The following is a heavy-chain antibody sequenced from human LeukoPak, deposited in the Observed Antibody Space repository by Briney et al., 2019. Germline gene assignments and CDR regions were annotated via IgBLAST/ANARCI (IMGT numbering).Heavy chain of an antibody. CDR2: INPNGGGT. Sequence: ASVKVSCKASGYTFTGYYMHWVRQAPGQGLEWMGWINPNGGGTNYAQKFQGRVTMTRDTSISTAYMELSRLRSDDTAVYYCARNLGYYGSGSYFSQTDYWGQGTLVTVSS. D-gene: IGHD3-10*01. CDR1: GYTFTGYY. J-gene: IGHJ4*02. V-gene: IGHV1-2*02. CDR3: ARNLGYYGSGSYFSQTDY.